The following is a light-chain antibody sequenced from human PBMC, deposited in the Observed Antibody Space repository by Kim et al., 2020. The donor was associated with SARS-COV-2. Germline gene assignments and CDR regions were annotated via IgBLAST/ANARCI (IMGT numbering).Light chain of an antibody. CDR3: YSAPDNDLRI. CDR2: KDI. V-gene: IGLV3-27*01. CDR1: VLAKKY. J-gene: IGLJ2*01. Sequence: SYELTQPSSVSLSPGQTARITCSGDVLAKKYARWFQQKPGQAPVLVIYKDIERPSGVPERFSGSSSGTTVTLTISGAQVEDEADYYCYSAPDNDLRICGGGTQLTVL.